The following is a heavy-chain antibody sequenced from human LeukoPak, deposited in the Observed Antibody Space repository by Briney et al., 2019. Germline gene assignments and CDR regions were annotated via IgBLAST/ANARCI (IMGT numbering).Heavy chain of an antibody. J-gene: IGHJ4*02. CDR1: GGSISSYY. CDR3: ARDFHDYGDYVHFDY. CDR2: IYYSGST. V-gene: IGHV4-59*01. D-gene: IGHD4-17*01. Sequence: SETLSLTCTVSGGSISSYYWSWIRQPPGKGLEWIGYIYYSGSTNYNPSLKSRVTISVDTSKNQFSLKLGSVTAADTAVYYCARDFHDYGDYVHFDYWGQGTLVTVSS.